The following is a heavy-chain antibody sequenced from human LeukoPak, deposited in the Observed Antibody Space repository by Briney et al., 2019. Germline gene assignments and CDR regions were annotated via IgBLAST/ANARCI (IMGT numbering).Heavy chain of an antibody. CDR2: INHSGST. D-gene: IGHD6-19*01. CDR1: GDSIGSYY. J-gene: IGHJ4*02. Sequence: SETLSLTCTVSGDSIGSYYWSWIRQPPGKGLEWIGEINHSGSTNYNPSLRSRVTISVDTSKNQFSLKLSSVTAADTAVYYCARGGGGWYIDYWGQGTLVTVSS. V-gene: IGHV4-34*01. CDR3: ARGGGGWYIDY.